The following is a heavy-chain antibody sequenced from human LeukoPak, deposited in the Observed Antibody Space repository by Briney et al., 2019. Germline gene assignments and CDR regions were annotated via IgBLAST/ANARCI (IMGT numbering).Heavy chain of an antibody. Sequence: PGGSLRLSCAASGFMFSTYWMTWVRQAPGKGLERVANIKPDGSETYYVDSVKGRFTISRDNTKNLLYLQMNSLRGEDAAVYYCGGFGYEAAVDLWGQGTLVTVSS. CDR2: IKPDGSET. CDR3: GGFGYEAAVDL. J-gene: IGHJ4*02. CDR1: GFMFSTYW. V-gene: IGHV3-7*01. D-gene: IGHD6-13*01.